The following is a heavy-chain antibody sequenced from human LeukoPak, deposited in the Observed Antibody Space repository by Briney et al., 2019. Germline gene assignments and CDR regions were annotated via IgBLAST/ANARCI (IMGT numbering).Heavy chain of an antibody. J-gene: IGHJ5*02. V-gene: IGHV4-31*03. CDR2: IYYSGST. Sequence: PSETLSLTCTVSGGSISSGGYYWSWIRQHPGKGLEWIGYIYYSGSTYYNPSLKSRVTISVDTSKNQFSLKLSSVTAADTAVYYCARVTRRRDHGCSYGPINWFDPWGQGTLVTVSS. CDR3: ARVTRRRDHGCSYGPINWFDP. CDR1: GGSISSGGYY. D-gene: IGHD5-18*01.